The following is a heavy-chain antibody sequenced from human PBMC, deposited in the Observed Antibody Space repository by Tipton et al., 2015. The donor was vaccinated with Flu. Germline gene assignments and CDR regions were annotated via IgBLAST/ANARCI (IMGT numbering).Heavy chain of an antibody. D-gene: IGHD3-10*01. V-gene: IGHV2-5*02. J-gene: IGHJ3*02. CDR2: IYWDDDK. CDR3: AHSLHFSYLLFFDI. Sequence: LVKPTQTLTLTCTFSGFSLSTSGVGVGWIRQPPGKALEWLALIYWDDDKRYSPSLKTRLIITKDTSKNQVVLTMTNMDPVDTATYYCAHSLHFSYLLFFDIWGQGTLVTVSS. CDR1: GFSLSTSGVG.